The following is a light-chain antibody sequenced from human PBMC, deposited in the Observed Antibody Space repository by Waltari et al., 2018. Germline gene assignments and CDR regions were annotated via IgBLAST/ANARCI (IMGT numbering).Light chain of an antibody. CDR1: QTVNKY. Sequence: EIVLTQSPVTLSLSPGERATLSYRASQTVNKYLAWYQQKPGQAPRLLIYDTSTRATGIPVRFSGSGSGTDFTLTIRSLEPEDFAVYYCQQRDSWLVTFGQGTRLEIK. CDR2: DTS. V-gene: IGKV3-11*01. CDR3: QQRDSWLVT. J-gene: IGKJ5*01.